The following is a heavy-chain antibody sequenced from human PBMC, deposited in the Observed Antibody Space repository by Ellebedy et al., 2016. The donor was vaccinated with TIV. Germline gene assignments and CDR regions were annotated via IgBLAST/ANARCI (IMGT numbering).Heavy chain of an antibody. CDR1: GGTFSSYA. CDR3: ARSYSSGWTLPGLY. D-gene: IGHD6-19*01. Sequence: SVKVSXKASGGTFSSYAISWVRQAPGQGLEWMGGIIPIFGTANYAQKFQGRVTMTTDTSTSTAYMELRSLRSDDTAVYYCARSYSSGWTLPGLYWGQGTLVTVSS. V-gene: IGHV1-69*05. CDR2: IIPIFGTA. J-gene: IGHJ4*02.